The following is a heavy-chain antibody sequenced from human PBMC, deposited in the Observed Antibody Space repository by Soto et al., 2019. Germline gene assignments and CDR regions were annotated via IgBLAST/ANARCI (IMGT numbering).Heavy chain of an antibody. V-gene: IGHV4-59*01. CDR3: AREIMVRGVIINPWFDP. Sequence: SETLSLTCTVSGGSISSYYWSWIRQPPGKGLEWIGYIYYSGSTNYNPSLKSRVTISVDTSKNQFSLKLSSVTAADTAVYYCAREIMVRGVIINPWFDPWGQGTLVTVAS. CDR2: IYYSGST. CDR1: GGSISSYY. D-gene: IGHD3-10*01. J-gene: IGHJ5*02.